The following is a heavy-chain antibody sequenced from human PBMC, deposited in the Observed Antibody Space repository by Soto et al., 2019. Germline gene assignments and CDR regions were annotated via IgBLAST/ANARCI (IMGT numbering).Heavy chain of an antibody. J-gene: IGHJ4*02. V-gene: IGHV3-33*01. CDR1: GFTFSSYG. D-gene: IGHD6-6*01. CDR3: ARESFYSSSPGGYYFDY. Sequence: GGSLRLSCAASGFTFSSYGMHWVRQAPGKGLEWVAVIWYDGSNKYSADSVKGRFTISRDNSKNTLYLQMNSLRAEDTAVYYCARESFYSSSPGGYYFDYWGQGTLVTVSS. CDR2: IWYDGSNK.